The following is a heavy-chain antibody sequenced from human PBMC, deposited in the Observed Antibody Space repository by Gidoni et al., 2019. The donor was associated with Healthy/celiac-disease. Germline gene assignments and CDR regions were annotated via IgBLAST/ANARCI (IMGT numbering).Heavy chain of an antibody. V-gene: IGHV3-23*01. CDR1: GFTFSSYA. D-gene: IGHD2-21*02. CDR3: AKEGEYCGGDCYPHGAFDI. Sequence: EVQLLEPGGGLVQPGGSLRLSCAASGFTFSSYAMTWVRQAPGKGLEWVSAISGSGGSTYYADSVKGRFTISRDNSKNTLYLQMNSLRAEDTAVYYCAKEGEYCGGDCYPHGAFDIWGQGTMVTVSS. CDR2: ISGSGGST. J-gene: IGHJ3*02.